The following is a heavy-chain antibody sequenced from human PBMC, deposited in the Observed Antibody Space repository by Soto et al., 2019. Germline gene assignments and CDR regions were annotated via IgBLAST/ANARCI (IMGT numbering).Heavy chain of an antibody. J-gene: IGHJ5*02. D-gene: IGHD6-6*01. V-gene: IGHV3-30*18. CDR3: AKDEYSSSSTPPNWFDP. Sequence: QVQLVESGGGVVQPGRSLRLSCAASGFTFSSYGMHWVRQAPGKGLEWVAVISYDGSNKYYADSVKGRFTISRDNSMNTLYLQMNSLRAEDTAVYYCAKDEYSSSSTPPNWFDPWGQGTVVSVSS. CDR1: GFTFSSYG. CDR2: ISYDGSNK.